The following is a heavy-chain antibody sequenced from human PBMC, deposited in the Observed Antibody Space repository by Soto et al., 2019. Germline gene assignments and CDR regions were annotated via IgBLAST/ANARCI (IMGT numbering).Heavy chain of an antibody. D-gene: IGHD6-13*01. V-gene: IGHV3-21*01. J-gene: IGHJ3*02. CDR2: ISSDSRYI. CDR1: GFTLSNYA. Sequence: PGGSLRLSCAASGFTLSNYAVNWVRQAPGKGLEWVSYISSDSRYIYNGDYGKGRFTISRDNAKNSLYLQMNSLRDEDTAVFYCVRDGQAGYHPSEAFDIWGQGTMVTVSS. CDR3: VRDGQAGYHPSEAFDI.